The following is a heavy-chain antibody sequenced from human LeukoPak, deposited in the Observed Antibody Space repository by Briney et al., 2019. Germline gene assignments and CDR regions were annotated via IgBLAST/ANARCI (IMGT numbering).Heavy chain of an antibody. D-gene: IGHD6-19*01. CDR3: AKILYSSGWYPVSDFDY. CDR2: IRYDGSNK. V-gene: IGHV3-30*02. J-gene: IGHJ4*02. Sequence: GGSLRLSCAASGFTFSSYGMHWVRQAPGKGLEWVAFIRYDGSNKYYADSVKGRFTISRDNSKNTLYLQMNSLRAEDTAVYYCAKILYSSGWYPVSDFDYWSQGTLVTVSS. CDR1: GFTFSSYG.